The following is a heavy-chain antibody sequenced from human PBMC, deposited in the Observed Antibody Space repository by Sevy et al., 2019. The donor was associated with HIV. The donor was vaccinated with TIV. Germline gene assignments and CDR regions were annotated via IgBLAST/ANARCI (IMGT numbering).Heavy chain of an antibody. J-gene: IGHJ6*03. CDR2: ITNRPNSYTQ. V-gene: IGHV3-72*01. CDR1: RFTFSDHY. Sequence: GGSLRLSCAASRFTFSDHYVDWVRQAPGKGLEWVGRITNRPNSYTQEYAASVKGRFTSSRDDSRNSVYLQMNSLQTQDSAVYYCVRGPNCGVGGCQQISPYCLDVWGKGATVTVSS. CDR3: VRGPNCGVGGCQQISPYCLDV. D-gene: IGHD2-15*01.